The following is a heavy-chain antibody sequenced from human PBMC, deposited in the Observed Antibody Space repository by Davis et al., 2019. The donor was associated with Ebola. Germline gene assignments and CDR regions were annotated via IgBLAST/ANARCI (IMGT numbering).Heavy chain of an antibody. CDR3: AGDIAVAGLDY. CDR2: INPSGGST. D-gene: IGHD6-19*01. CDR1: GYTLTELS. J-gene: IGHJ4*02. V-gene: IGHV1-46*03. Sequence: AASVKVSCKVSGYTLTELSMHWVRQAPGKGLEWMGIINPSGGSTSYAQKFQGRVTMTRDTSTSTVYMELSSLRSEDTAVYYCAGDIAVAGLDYWGQGTLVTVSS.